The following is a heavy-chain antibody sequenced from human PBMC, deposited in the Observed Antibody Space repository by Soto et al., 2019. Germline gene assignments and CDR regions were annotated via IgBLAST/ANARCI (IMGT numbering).Heavy chain of an antibody. CDR1: GGSMSSGYYY. Sequence: SETLSLTCSVSGGSMSSGYYYWTWIRQHPGKGLEWIGYIHKTGSTYYNPSLKSRVSFSIDTSKNQFSLNLSSVTAADTAVYYCASSKSRGSGTSTFYYYGMDVWGQGTTVTVSS. V-gene: IGHV4-31*03. CDR3: ASSKSRGSGTSTFYYYGMDV. CDR2: IHKTGST. D-gene: IGHD3-10*01. J-gene: IGHJ6*02.